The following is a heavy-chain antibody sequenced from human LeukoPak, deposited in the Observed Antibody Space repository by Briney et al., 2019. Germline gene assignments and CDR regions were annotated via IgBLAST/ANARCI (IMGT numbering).Heavy chain of an antibody. V-gene: IGHV4-59*01. D-gene: IGHD5-24*01. J-gene: IGHJ4*02. CDR3: ARLGDCYYPEMDY. Sequence: PSETLSLTCSVSDVSISSYYWSWIPTPPGKGLKWIGHIYYSRTIKYNPSLKSRATITVDVPNNQFSLHLRSVTSAETAVYYFARLGDCYYPEMDYWAQGTLVTVSS. CDR2: IYYSRTI. CDR1: DVSISSYY.